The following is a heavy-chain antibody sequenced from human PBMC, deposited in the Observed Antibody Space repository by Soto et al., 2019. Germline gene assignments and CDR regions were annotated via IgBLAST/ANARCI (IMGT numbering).Heavy chain of an antibody. J-gene: IGHJ5*02. CDR3: AKPRSDTSGWAADWFDP. CDR2: INNRGDST. Sequence: EVQLLESGGGLVQPGGSLRLSCAASGFTFSSSAMTWVRQAPGKGPEWVSSINNRGDSTYYADSVKGRFTISRDFSKNTLYLKMNNLRTEDTAVYYCAKPRSDTSGWAADWFDPWGQGTLVTVSS. CDR1: GFTFSSSA. D-gene: IGHD3-22*01. V-gene: IGHV3-23*01.